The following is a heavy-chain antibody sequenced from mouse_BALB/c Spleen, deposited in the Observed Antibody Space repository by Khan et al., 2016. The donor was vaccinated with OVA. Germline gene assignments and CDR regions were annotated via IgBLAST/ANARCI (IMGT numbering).Heavy chain of an antibody. CDR3: ARPSYDPRDFEV. CDR1: GFNIKDTY. CDR2: IAHATGNA. V-gene: IGHV14-3*02. Sequence: VQLQQSGAELVKPGASVKLSCTASGFNIKDTYLHWVKQRPEQGLEWIGRIAHATGNAQYDPKFQGKATITSDTSSNTSYLQFNSLTSEDTAVYYCARPSYDPRDFEVWGAGTTVTVSS. D-gene: IGHD2-3*01. J-gene: IGHJ1*01.